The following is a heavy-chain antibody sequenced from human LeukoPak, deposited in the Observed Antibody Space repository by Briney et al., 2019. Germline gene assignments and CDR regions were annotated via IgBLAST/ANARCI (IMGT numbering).Heavy chain of an antibody. CDR3: ARHWGGSGYFHGFDV. J-gene: IGHJ3*01. CDR1: GGSISSSTFY. D-gene: IGHD3-22*01. CDR2: LYYSGSD. Sequence: SETLSLTCSVSGGSISSSTFYWGWIRQPPGKGREGIGSLYYSGSDYHNPSVRGRVTISVDTTQYEFSLTLRSVTAADTAVYYCARHWGGSGYFHGFDVWGQGTLLSVSS. V-gene: IGHV4-39*01.